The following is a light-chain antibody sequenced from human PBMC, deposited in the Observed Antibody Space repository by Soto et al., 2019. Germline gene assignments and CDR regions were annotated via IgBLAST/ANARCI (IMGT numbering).Light chain of an antibody. CDR1: QGISSY. Sequence: DIQLTQSPSFLSASVGDRVTITCRASQGISSYLAWYQQKPGKAPKLLIYAASTLQSGVPSRFSGSVSGTDFTLTISSLQPEDFAAYYCQQSYTIPLTFGQGTKVDIK. V-gene: IGKV1-39*01. CDR2: AAS. CDR3: QQSYTIPLT. J-gene: IGKJ1*01.